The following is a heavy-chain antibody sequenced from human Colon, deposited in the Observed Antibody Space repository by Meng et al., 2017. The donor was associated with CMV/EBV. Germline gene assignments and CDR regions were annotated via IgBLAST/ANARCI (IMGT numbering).Heavy chain of an antibody. J-gene: IGHJ4*02. CDR3: AKDGGAYYGGYQFDY. CDR2: IWYDGTKK. D-gene: IGHD6-25*01. Sequence: SGFIVSTYGMHWVRQAPGKGLEWVAVIWYDGTKKYYEDSVKGRFTISRDNSKNTVNLQMNSLRVEDTAIYYCAKDGGAYYGGYQFDYWGQGTLVTVSS. CDR1: GFIVSTYG. V-gene: IGHV3-33*06.